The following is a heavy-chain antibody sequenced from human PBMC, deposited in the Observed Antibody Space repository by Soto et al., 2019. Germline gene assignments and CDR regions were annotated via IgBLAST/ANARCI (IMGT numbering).Heavy chain of an antibody. Sequence: QVQLVESGGGVVQPGRSLRLSCAASGFTFSSYAMHWVRQAPGKGLEWVAVISYDGSNKYYADSVKGRFTISRDNSKNTLYLQMNSLRAEDPAVYYCAREAGHWFDPWGQGTLVTVSS. J-gene: IGHJ5*02. CDR2: ISYDGSNK. V-gene: IGHV3-30-3*01. CDR3: AREAGHWFDP. CDR1: GFTFSSYA.